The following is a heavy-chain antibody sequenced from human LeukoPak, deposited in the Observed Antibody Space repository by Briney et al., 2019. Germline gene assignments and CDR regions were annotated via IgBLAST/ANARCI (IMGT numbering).Heavy chain of an antibody. J-gene: IGHJ6*04. CDR3: ARDYYGSGSSSEIYYYYGMDV. CDR1: GGSISSGDYY. D-gene: IGHD3-10*01. CDR2: IYYSGST. Sequence: SETLSLTCTVSGGSISSGDYYWSWIRQPPGKGLEWIGYIYYSGSTYYNPSFKSRVTISVDTSKNQFSLKLSSVTAADTAVYYCARDYYGSGSSSEIYYYYGMDVWGKGTTVTVSS. V-gene: IGHV4-30-4*01.